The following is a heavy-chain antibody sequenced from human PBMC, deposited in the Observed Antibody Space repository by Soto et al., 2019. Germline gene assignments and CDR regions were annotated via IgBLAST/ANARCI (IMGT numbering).Heavy chain of an antibody. D-gene: IGHD2-8*01. CDR1: GGSFNNYF. J-gene: IGHJ5*02. CDR2: INHSGST. CDR3: ARVHVVLMEFADWFDP. Sequence: SETLSLTCAVYGGSFNNYFWSWIRQPPGKGLEWIGEINHSGSTNYNPSLKSRVTISVDTSKNQFSLKLNSVTAADTAVYYCARVHVVLMEFADWFDPWGLGTLVTVSS. V-gene: IGHV4-34*01.